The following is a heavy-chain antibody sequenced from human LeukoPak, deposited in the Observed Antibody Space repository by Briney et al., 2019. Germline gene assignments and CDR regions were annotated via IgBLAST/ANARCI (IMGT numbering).Heavy chain of an antibody. CDR3: AREPPHFTSSLDSSSWLTADYFDY. J-gene: IGHJ4*02. V-gene: IGHV1-46*01. CDR2: INPSGGST. Sequence: AASVKVSCKASGYTFTGYYMYWVRQAPGQGLEWMGIINPSGGSTSYAQKFQGRVTMTRDTSTSTVYMELSSLRSEDTAVYYCAREPPHFTSSLDSSSWLTADYFDYWGQGTLVTVSS. D-gene: IGHD6-13*01. CDR1: GYTFTGYY.